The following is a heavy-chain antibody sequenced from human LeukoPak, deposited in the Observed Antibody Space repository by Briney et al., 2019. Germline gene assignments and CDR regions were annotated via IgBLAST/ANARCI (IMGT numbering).Heavy chain of an antibody. CDR3: ARVFGSDDHFDY. Sequence: GGSLRLSCVASGFTFSSNAMSWVRQAPGKGLEWVSYISRGGDTSYYADSVKGRFTISRDNVQNSLYLQMNSLRDEDTAVYYCARVFGSDDHFDYWGQGTLVTVSS. J-gene: IGHJ4*02. V-gene: IGHV3-48*02. D-gene: IGHD3-10*02. CDR1: GFTFSSNA. CDR2: ISRGGDTS.